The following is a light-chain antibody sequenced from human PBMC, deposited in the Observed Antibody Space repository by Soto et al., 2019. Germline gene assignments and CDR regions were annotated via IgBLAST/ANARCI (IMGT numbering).Light chain of an antibody. Sequence: DSVMTKTPLSLSVTPGEPASISCSSSQSLLHSNGYNYLDWYLQKPGQSPQLLIYLGSNRASGVPDRFSGSGSGTDFTLKISRVEAEDVGVYYCMQALQTPWTFGQGTKVDIK. CDR1: QSLLHSNGYNY. V-gene: IGKV2-28*01. CDR2: LGS. CDR3: MQALQTPWT. J-gene: IGKJ1*01.